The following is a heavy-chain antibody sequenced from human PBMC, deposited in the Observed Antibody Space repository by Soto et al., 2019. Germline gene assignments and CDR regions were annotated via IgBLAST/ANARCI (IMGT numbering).Heavy chain of an antibody. J-gene: IGHJ4*02. D-gene: IGHD2-15*01. CDR3: ARVSGYCSGGSCYQGYFDP. Sequence: SETLSLTCTVSGGSISSYYWSWIRQPPGKGLEWIGHIYYSGSTNYNPSLKSRVTISVDTSKNQFSLKLSSVTAADTAVYYCARVSGYCSGGSCYQGYFDPWGQGTLVTVSS. CDR2: IYYSGST. CDR1: GGSISSYY. V-gene: IGHV4-59*01.